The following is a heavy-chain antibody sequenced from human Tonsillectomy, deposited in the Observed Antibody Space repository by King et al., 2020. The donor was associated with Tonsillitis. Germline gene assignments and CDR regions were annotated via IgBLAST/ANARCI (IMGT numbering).Heavy chain of an antibody. CDR1: GFTFSSYA. CDR3: AKDIAARPYRFDY. Sequence: VQLVESGGGLVQPGGSLRLSCAASGFTFSSYAMSWVRQAPGKGLEWVSAISGSGGSTYYADSVKGRFTISRDNSKNTLYLQMNSRRAEDTAVYYWAKDIAARPYRFDYWGQGTLVTVSS. D-gene: IGHD6-6*01. CDR2: ISGSGGST. J-gene: IGHJ4*02. V-gene: IGHV3-23*04.